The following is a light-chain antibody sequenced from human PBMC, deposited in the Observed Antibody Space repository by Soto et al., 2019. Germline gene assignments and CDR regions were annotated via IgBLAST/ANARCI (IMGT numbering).Light chain of an antibody. J-gene: IGKJ4*01. Sequence: DIVMTQSPDSLAVSLGERATINCKSSQRVMFSSSNKNYLAWYQQKPGQPPKLLIYWVSTRESGVPDRFSGSGSGTDFTLTISSLQAEDVAVYYCQQYYNTPLTFGGGTKVEIK. CDR3: QQYYNTPLT. V-gene: IGKV4-1*01. CDR1: QRVMFSSSNKNY. CDR2: WVS.